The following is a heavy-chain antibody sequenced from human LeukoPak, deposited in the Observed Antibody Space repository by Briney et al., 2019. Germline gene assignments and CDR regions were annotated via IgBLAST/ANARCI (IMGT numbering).Heavy chain of an antibody. CDR1: GGSISSGSYY. CDR2: IYTSGST. V-gene: IGHV4-61*02. Sequence: PSETLSLTCTVSGGSISSGSYYWSWIRQPAGKGLEWIGRIYTSGSTNYNPSLKSRVTISVDTSKNDFSLKMKSVTAADTAVYYCARLPTGYPNWFDPWGQGTLVTVSS. D-gene: IGHD4-17*01. J-gene: IGHJ5*02. CDR3: ARLPTGYPNWFDP.